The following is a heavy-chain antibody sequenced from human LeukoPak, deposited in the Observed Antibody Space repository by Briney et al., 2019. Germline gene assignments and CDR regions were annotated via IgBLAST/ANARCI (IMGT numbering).Heavy chain of an antibody. Sequence: GGSLRLSCAASGFTFSTFEMSWVRQAPGKGLEWVSYISSGDTRFYADSVKGRFTISRDNAKNSLFLQMNSLRVEDTALYFCAGGYGSYSPDYWGQGTRVTVS. CDR1: GFTFSTFE. CDR2: ISSGDTR. CDR3: AGGYGSYSPDY. V-gene: IGHV3-48*03. J-gene: IGHJ4*02. D-gene: IGHD1-26*01.